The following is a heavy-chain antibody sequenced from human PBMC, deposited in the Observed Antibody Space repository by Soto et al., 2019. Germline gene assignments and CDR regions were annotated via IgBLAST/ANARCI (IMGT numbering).Heavy chain of an antibody. V-gene: IGHV3-7*01. CDR1: EFAFDKYY. CDR3: ARGNWNYYYGFDV. D-gene: IGHD1-20*01. CDR2: IKPDGSEQ. J-gene: IGHJ6*02. Sequence: EVQLVESGGGLVQPGGSLRLSCAASEFAFDKYYMTWVRQAPGKGPEWVANIKPDGSEQYYVDSVKGRFTISRDNANNSLYLQMNSLRAEDTAVYFCARGNWNYYYGFDVRGQGTTVTVSS.